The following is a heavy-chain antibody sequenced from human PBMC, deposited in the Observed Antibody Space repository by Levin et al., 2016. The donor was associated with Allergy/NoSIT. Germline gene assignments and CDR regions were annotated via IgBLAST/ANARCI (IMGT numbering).Heavy chain of an antibody. CDR3: ARDYGDSFDY. Sequence: GESLKISCAASGFTFSSYWMSWVRQAPGKGLEWVANIKQDGSEKYYVDSVKGRFTISRDNAKNSLYLQMNSLRAEDTAVYYCARDYGDSFDYWGQGTLVTVSS. CDR1: GFTFSSYW. J-gene: IGHJ4*02. D-gene: IGHD4-17*01. CDR2: IKQDGSEK. V-gene: IGHV3-7*01.